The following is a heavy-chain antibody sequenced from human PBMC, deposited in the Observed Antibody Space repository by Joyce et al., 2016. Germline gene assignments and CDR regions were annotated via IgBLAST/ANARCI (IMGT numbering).Heavy chain of an antibody. D-gene: IGHD6-19*01. CDR3: ARPSRIAYNSAWSWFDP. CDR1: GYSFTTYW. J-gene: IGHJ5*02. V-gene: IGHV5-51*01. Sequence: EVQLVQSGAEVKKPGESLKISCKGSGYSFTTYWIAWVRQMPGKGLEWMGIIYPGDADTRYRPSFQGQVTISADKSISTAYLQWSSLKASDTAMYYCARPSRIAYNSAWSWFDPWGQGTLVTVSS. CDR2: IYPGDADT.